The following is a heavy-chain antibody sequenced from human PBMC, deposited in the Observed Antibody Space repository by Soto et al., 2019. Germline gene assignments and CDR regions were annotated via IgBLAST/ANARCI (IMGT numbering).Heavy chain of an antibody. V-gene: IGHV3-21*01. CDR3: ARGGDRGYYYGMDV. CDR1: GFTFSSYS. CDR2: ISSSSSYI. D-gene: IGHD3-16*01. J-gene: IGHJ6*02. Sequence: PGGSLRLSCAASGFTFSSYSMNWVRQAPGKGLEWVSSISSSSSYIYYADSVKGRFTISRDNAKNSLYLQMNSLRAEDTAVYYCARGGDRGYYYGMDVWGQGTTVTVSS.